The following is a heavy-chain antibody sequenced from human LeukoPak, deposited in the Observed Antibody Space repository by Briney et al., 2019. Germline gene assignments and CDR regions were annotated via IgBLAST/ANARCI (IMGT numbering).Heavy chain of an antibody. CDR2: IKQDGSEK. CDR3: ARDGYQGIAAAGTFDP. J-gene: IGHJ5*02. D-gene: IGHD6-13*01. V-gene: IGHV3-7*01. CDR1: GFTFSSYW. Sequence: GGSLRLSCAASGFTFSSYWMSWVRQAPGKGLEWVANIKQDGSEKYYVDSVKGRFTISRDNAKNSLYLQMNSLRAEDTAVYYCARDGYQGIAAAGTFDPWGQGTLVTVSS.